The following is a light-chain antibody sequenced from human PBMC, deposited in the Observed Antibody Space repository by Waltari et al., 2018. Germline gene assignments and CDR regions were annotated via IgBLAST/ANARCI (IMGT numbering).Light chain of an antibody. CDR3: QQYNLWPRT. Sequence: EIVMTQSPATLSVSPGERATLSCRASQSVGVTLAWYQQKPGQAPNLLISDTSTRATGVPAKFSGSVSGTEFTLTISSLQSEDFAIYYCQQYNLWPRTFGQGTRVEIK. J-gene: IGKJ1*01. V-gene: IGKV3-15*01. CDR2: DTS. CDR1: QSVGVT.